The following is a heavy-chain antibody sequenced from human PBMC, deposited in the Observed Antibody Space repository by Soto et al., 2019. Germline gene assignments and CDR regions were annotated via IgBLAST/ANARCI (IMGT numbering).Heavy chain of an antibody. D-gene: IGHD3-16*02. CDR1: GGTFGGYG. J-gene: IGHJ4*02. CDR3: AGGGTWYDYAGGSYHYTAELDY. Sequence: QVQLVQSGAEVKTPGSSVKVSCKASGGTFGGYGLSWVRQAPGQGLEWMGGILPLFATANYAQKFQGRVTFTADESTSAVYLEVPGARSDDTAVDYCAGGGTWYDYAGGSYHYTAELDYWGQGTLVTVSS. V-gene: IGHV1-69*12. CDR2: ILPLFATA.